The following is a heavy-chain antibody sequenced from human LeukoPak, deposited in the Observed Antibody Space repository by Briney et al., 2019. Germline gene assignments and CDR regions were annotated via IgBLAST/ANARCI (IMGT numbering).Heavy chain of an antibody. D-gene: IGHD2-15*01. Sequence: ASVKVSCKASGGTFSSYAISWVRQAPGQGLEWMGGIIPIFGTANYAQKFQGRVTITADKSTSTAYMELSSLRSEDTAVYYCARGLSVAATRDYWGQGTLVTVSS. CDR3: ARGLSVAATRDY. J-gene: IGHJ4*02. CDR1: GGTFSSYA. CDR2: IIPIFGTA. V-gene: IGHV1-69*06.